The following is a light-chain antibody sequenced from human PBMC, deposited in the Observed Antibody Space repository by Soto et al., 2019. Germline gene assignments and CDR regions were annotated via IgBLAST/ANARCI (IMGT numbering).Light chain of an antibody. CDR3: SAWDDGLTGRV. J-gene: IGLJ3*02. Sequence: QSALTQPASVSGSPGQSITISCTGTSSDVGGYNYVSWYQQHPGKAPKLMIYEVSNRPSGVSNRFSGSKSGTSASLAISGLRSEDEADYFCSAWDDGLTGRVFGGGTKVTVL. CDR2: EVS. V-gene: IGLV2-14*01. CDR1: SSDVGGYNY.